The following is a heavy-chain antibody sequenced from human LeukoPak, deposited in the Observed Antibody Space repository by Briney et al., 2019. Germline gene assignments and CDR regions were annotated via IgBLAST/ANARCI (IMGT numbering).Heavy chain of an antibody. CDR2: IRYDGSNK. V-gene: IGHV3-30*02. CDR1: GFTFSSYA. J-gene: IGHJ6*03. D-gene: IGHD2-2*01. Sequence: PGGSLRLSCAASGFTFSSYAMHWVRQAPGKGLEWVAFIRYDGSNKFYADSVKGRFTISRATSKNTLYLQMNSLTTEDSAMYYCAKAGYCATTGCPDYYYMDVWGRGTTVTVSS. CDR3: AKAGYCATTGCPDYYYMDV.